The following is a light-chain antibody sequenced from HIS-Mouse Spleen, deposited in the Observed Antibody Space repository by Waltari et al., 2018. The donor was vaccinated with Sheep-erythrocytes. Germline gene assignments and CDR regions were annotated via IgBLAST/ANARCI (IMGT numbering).Light chain of an antibody. V-gene: IGLV1-40*01. CDR3: CSYAGSYNHV. J-gene: IGLJ1*01. CDR1: SPNIGAGYD. CDR2: GNS. Sequence: QSVLTQPPSVSGAPGQRVTISCTGRSPNIGAGYDVHWYQQLPGTAPKLLIYGNSNRPSGVPDRFSGSKSGNTASLTISGLQAEDEADYYCCSYAGSYNHVFATGTKVTVL.